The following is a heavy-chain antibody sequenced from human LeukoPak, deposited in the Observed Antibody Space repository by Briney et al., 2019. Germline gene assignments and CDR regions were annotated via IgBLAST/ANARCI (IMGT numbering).Heavy chain of an antibody. V-gene: IGHV3-23*01. CDR2: ISGSGGST. CDR1: GFTFSSYA. D-gene: IGHD1-26*01. Sequence: PGGSLRLPCAASGFTFSSYAMSWVRQAPGKGLEWVAAISGSGGSTYYVDSVKGRFTISRDNSKNTLYLQMNSLRAEDTAVYYCAKEVIVGVSFDSWGQGTLVTVSS. J-gene: IGHJ4*02. CDR3: AKEVIVGVSFDS.